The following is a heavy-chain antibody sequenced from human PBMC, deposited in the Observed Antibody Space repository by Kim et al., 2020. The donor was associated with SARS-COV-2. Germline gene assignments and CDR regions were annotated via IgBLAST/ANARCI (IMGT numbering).Heavy chain of an antibody. D-gene: IGHD3-22*01. Sequence: GESLKISCKGSGYSFTSYWISWVRQMPGKGLEWMGRIDPSDSYTNYSPSFQGHVTISADKSISTAYLQWSSLKASDTAMYYCARQLNYYDSSLGKEGYWGQGTLVTVSS. CDR2: IDPSDSYT. J-gene: IGHJ4*02. CDR3: ARQLNYYDSSLGKEGY. CDR1: GYSFTSYW. V-gene: IGHV5-10-1*01.